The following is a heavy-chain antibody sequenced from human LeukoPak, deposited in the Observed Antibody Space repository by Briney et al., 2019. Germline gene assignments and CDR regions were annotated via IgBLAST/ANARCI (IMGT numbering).Heavy chain of an antibody. J-gene: IGHJ3*02. CDR2: IREDGNEK. CDR1: GFTISSYW. Sequence: GGSLRLSCSASGFTISSYWMSWVRQTTGQGLEFVSMIREDGNEKSYVDSVNGRFTISRDNAKNSVYLQMNSLRAEDTAVYYCAGDSWSSGWNAFDIWGQGTMVTVSS. V-gene: IGHV3-7*01. CDR3: AGDSWSSGWNAFDI. D-gene: IGHD6-19*01.